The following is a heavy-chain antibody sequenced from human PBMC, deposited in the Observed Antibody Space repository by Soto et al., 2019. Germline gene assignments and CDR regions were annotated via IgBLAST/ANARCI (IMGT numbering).Heavy chain of an antibody. CDR2: IFYSGTT. CDR1: GGSISSADYY. J-gene: IGHJ6*02. CDR3: ARDLWVEPELYYYGMDV. V-gene: IGHV4-30-4*01. Sequence: SETLSLTCSVSGGSISSADYYWSWIRQTPGKGLEWIGHIFYSGTTYYNPSLKSRLTISVDTSKNHFSLRLTSVTAADTAVYYCARDLWVEPELYYYGMDVWGQGTTVTVSS. D-gene: IGHD1-1*01.